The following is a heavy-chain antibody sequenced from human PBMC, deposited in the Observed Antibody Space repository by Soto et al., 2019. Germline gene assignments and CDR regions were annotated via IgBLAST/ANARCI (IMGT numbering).Heavy chain of an antibody. D-gene: IGHD4-17*01. J-gene: IGHJ4*02. V-gene: IGHV3-7*03. CDR2: IKENGGEM. Sequence: EVQLVESGGGLVQPGGSLRLSCAVSGFTLTSHWMKWVRQAPGKGLEWVAVIKENGGEMYYVDSVRGRFTISRDIAKNSLLLQVSSLRAEYTAMYYCARDYGDYVGQGTLVTVSS. CDR3: ARDYGDY. CDR1: GFTLTSHW.